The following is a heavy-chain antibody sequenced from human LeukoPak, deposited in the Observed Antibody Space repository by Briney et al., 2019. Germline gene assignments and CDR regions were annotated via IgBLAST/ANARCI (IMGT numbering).Heavy chain of an antibody. J-gene: IGHJ4*02. CDR2: IYHSGST. CDR3: ARDVGYYDFWSGYYGLLDY. V-gene: IGHV4-38-2*02. D-gene: IGHD3-3*01. Sequence: SETLSLTCTVSGYSISSGYYWGWIRQPPGKGLEWIGSIYHSGSTYYNPSLKSRVTISVDTSKNQFSLKLSSVTAADTAVYYCARDVGYYDFWSGYYGLLDYWGQGTLVTVSS. CDR1: GYSISSGYY.